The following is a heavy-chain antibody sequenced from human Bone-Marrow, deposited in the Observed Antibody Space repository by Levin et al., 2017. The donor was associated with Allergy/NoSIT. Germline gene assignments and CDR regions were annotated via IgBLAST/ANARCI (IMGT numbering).Heavy chain of an antibody. Sequence: LSLPCAASGFTFRSYAMSWVRQAPGKGLEWVSAISGSGGSTYYADSVKGRFTISRDNSKNTLYLQMNSLRAEDTAVYYCAKDPKEVYYYDSSGYGLFDYWGQGTLVTVSS. V-gene: IGHV3-23*01. CDR2: ISGSGGST. J-gene: IGHJ4*02. CDR3: AKDPKEVYYYDSSGYGLFDY. D-gene: IGHD3-22*01. CDR1: GFTFRSYA.